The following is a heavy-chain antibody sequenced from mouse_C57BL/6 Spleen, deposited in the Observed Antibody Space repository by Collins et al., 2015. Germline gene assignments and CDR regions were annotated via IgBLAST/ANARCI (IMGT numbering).Heavy chain of an antibody. V-gene: IGHV1-87*01. J-gene: IGHJ3*01. CDR2: IYPGDGDT. CDR1: GYTFTSYW. Sequence: QVQLQQSGVELARPGASVKLSCKASGYTFTSYWMQWVKQRPGQGLEWIGAIYPGDGDTRYTQKFKGKATLTADKSSSTAYMQLSSLASEDSAVYYCASWFAYWGQGTLVTVSA. CDR3: ASWFAY.